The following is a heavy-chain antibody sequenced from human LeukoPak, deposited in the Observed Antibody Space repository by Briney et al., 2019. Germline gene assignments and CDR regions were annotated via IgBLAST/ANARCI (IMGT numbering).Heavy chain of an antibody. J-gene: IGHJ4*02. Sequence: EPGGSLRLSCAASGFAVSSNYMSWVRQAPGKGLEWVSVVYSGDNTYYAASVRGRFTISRDNSKNTLYLRMNSLRPEDTAVYFCARDAANSIAARCDYWGQGTLVTVSS. CDR1: GFAVSSNY. D-gene: IGHD6-6*01. CDR2: VYSGDNT. V-gene: IGHV3-53*01. CDR3: ARDAANSIAARCDY.